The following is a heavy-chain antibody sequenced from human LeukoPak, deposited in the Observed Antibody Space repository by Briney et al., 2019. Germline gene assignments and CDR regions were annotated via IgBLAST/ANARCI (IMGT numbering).Heavy chain of an antibody. V-gene: IGHV3-21*01. J-gene: IGHJ6*02. CDR3: ARGYNYGPPNGMAV. CDR2: ISSSSSYI. D-gene: IGHD1-1*01. Sequence: PWGSLRLSCAASGFTFSSYSMNWVRQAPGKGLEWVSSISSSSSYIYYADSVKGRFTISRDNAKNSLYLQMNSLRDEDTAVYYCARGYNYGPPNGMAVWGQGTTVTVSS. CDR1: GFTFSSYS.